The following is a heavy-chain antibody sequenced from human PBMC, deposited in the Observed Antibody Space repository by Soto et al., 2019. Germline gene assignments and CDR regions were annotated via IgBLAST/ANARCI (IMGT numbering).Heavy chain of an antibody. V-gene: IGHV4-34*01. CDR3: ATPCYDSYQRGYYYYGMDV. CDR2: INHSGST. Sequence: SETLSLTCAVYGGSFSGYYWSWIRQPPGKGLEWIGEINHSGSTNYNPSLKSRVTISVDTSKNQFSLKLSSVTAADTAVYYCATPCYDSYQRGYYYYGMDVWGQGTTVTVSS. J-gene: IGHJ6*02. CDR1: GGSFSGYY. D-gene: IGHD3-22*01.